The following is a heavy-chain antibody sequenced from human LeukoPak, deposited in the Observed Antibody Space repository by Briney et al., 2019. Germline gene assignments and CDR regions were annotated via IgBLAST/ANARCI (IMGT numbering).Heavy chain of an antibody. CDR1: GYTFTGYY. V-gene: IGHV1-2*02. CDR2: INPNSGGK. D-gene: IGHD3-10*01. Sequence: ASVKVSFKASGYTFTGYYIHWVRQAPGQGGEGMGWINPNSGGKNYEQKFQGRVTITRDTTISTAYMELSSLISDDTAVYYCARDPGSNLFDPWGQGTLVTVSS. CDR3: ARDPGSNLFDP. J-gene: IGHJ5*02.